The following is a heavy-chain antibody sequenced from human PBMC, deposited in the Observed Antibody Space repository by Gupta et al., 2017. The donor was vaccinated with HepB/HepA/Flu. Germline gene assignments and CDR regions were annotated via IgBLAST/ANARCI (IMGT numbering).Heavy chain of an antibody. V-gene: IGHV3-33*01. Sequence: QVQLVESGGGVVQPGRSLRLSCAASGFTFSSFGMHWVRQAPGKGLEWVAAIWSDGSNKFYPDSVKGRITVSRDNSKKTLYLQMNSLRAEDTGVYFCARDGGSGWLPLSHPFDCWGQGTLVTVSS. J-gene: IGHJ4*02. CDR3: ARDGGSGWLPLSHPFDC. CDR2: IWSDGSNK. CDR1: GFTFSSFG. D-gene: IGHD5-12*01.